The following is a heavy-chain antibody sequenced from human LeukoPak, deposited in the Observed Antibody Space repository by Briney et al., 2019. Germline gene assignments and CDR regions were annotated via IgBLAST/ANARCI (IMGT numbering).Heavy chain of an antibody. CDR1: GDSVSSNSAA. D-gene: IGHD3-10*01. CDR2: TYYRSKWYN. J-gene: IGHJ4*02. V-gene: IGHV6-1*01. Sequence: SQTLSLTCAISGDSVSSNSAAWNWIRQSPSRGLEWLGRTYYRSKWYNDYAVSVKSRITINPDTSKNQFSLQLNSVTPEDTAVYYCARAFTYYYGSGSPYYFDYWGQGTLVTVSS. CDR3: ARAFTYYYGSGSPYYFDY.